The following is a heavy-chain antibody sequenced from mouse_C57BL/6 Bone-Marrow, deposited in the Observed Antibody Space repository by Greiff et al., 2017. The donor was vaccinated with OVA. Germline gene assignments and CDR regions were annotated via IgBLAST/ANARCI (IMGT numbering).Heavy chain of an antibody. V-gene: IGHV1-69*01. CDR2: IDPSDSYT. CDR1: GYTFTSYW. D-gene: IGHD2-4*01. CDR3: ARSGDYDSYYFDY. Sequence: QVQLQQSGAELVMPGASVKLSCKASGYTFTSYWMHWVKQRPGQGLEWIGEIDPSDSYTNYNQKFKGKSTLTVDKSSSTAYMQLSSLTSEDSAVYYCARSGDYDSYYFDYWGQGTTLTVSS. J-gene: IGHJ2*01.